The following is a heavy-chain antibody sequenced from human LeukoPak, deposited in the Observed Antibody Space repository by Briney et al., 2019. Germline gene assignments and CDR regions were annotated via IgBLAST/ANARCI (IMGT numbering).Heavy chain of an antibody. V-gene: IGHV3-7*01. CDR2: IEKDGSNK. J-gene: IGHJ3*02. D-gene: IGHD6-6*01. CDR3: AKALYEYSSSSDAFDI. CDR1: RFTFSSYW. Sequence: GGSLRLSCAASRFTFSSYWMSWVRQAPGRGLEWVANIEKDGSNKYYADSVKGRFTISRDNSKNTLYLQMNSLRAEDTAVYYCAKALYEYSSSSDAFDIWGQGTMVTVSS.